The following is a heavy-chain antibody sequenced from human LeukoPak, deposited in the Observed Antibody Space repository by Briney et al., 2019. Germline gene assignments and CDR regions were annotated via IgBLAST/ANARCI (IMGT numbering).Heavy chain of an antibody. CDR2: INSDGSST. V-gene: IGHV3-74*01. Sequence: GGSLRLSCAASGFTFSSYWMHWVRQAPGKGLVWVSRINSDGSSTSYADSVKGRFTISRDNSKNTLYLQMNSLRAEDTAVYYCAKVAIAVAGLYYFDYWGQGTLVTVSS. D-gene: IGHD6-19*01. CDR1: GFTFSSYW. CDR3: AKVAIAVAGLYYFDY. J-gene: IGHJ4*02.